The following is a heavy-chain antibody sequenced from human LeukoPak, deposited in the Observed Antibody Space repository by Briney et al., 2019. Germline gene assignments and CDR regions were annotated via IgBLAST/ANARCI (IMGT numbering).Heavy chain of an antibody. Sequence: PSETLSLTCAVYGGSFSGYYWSWIRQPPGKGLEWIGEINHSGSTNYNPSLKSQVTISVDTSKNQFSLKLSSVTAADTAVYYCASRVADYYDSSGRFDYWGQGTLVTVSS. V-gene: IGHV4-34*01. CDR2: INHSGST. D-gene: IGHD3-22*01. J-gene: IGHJ4*02. CDR1: GGSFSGYY. CDR3: ASRVADYYDSSGRFDY.